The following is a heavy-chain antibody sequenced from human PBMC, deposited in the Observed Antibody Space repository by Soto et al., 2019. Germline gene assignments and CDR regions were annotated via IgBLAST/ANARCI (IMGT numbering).Heavy chain of an antibody. CDR2: TVANNGYT. Sequence: GASVKVSCKASGYAFTSFGISWVRQAPGQGLEWMGWTVANNGYTKYAQNLQGRVTLITDTSTSTAYMELRSLMYADTAVYYCARCSGGTCYASYAFDIWGQGTMVTVSS. CDR1: GYAFTSFG. CDR3: ARCSGGTCYASYAFDI. D-gene: IGHD2-15*01. V-gene: IGHV1-18*01. J-gene: IGHJ3*02.